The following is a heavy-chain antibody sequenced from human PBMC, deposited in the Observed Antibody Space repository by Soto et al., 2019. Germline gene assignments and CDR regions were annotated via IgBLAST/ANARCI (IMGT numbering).Heavy chain of an antibody. CDR2: IYYSGST. D-gene: IGHD3-16*01. CDR3: ARGGAGVSRQEGYYYGMDV. V-gene: IGHV4-39*01. CDR1: GGSISSSSYY. Sequence: SETLSLTCTVSGGSISSSSYYWGWIRQPPGKGLEWIGSIYYSGSTYYNPSLKSRVTISVDTSKNQFSLKLSSVTAADTAVYYCARGGAGVSRQEGYYYGMDVWGQGTTVTVSS. J-gene: IGHJ6*02.